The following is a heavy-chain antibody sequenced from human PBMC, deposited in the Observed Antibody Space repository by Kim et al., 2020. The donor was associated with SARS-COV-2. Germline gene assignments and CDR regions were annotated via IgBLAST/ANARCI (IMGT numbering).Heavy chain of an antibody. D-gene: IGHD5-12*01. CDR3: ARGGVRIRPHIVATAGGMDV. J-gene: IGHJ6*02. CDR2: ISSSSSYI. CDR1: GFTFSSYS. Sequence: GGSLRLSCAASGFTFSSYSMNWVRQAPGKGLEWVSSISSSSSYIYYADSVKGRFTISRDNAKNSLYLQMNSLRAEDTAVYYCARGGVRIRPHIVATAGGMDVWGQGTTVTVSS. V-gene: IGHV3-21*01.